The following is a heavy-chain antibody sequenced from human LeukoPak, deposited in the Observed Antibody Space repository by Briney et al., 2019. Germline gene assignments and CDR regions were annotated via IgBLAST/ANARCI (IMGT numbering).Heavy chain of an antibody. CDR3: ARDNSGYCSGGRCYAFWFDP. CDR1: GFTFSSYA. J-gene: IGHJ5*02. Sequence: GGSLRLSCAASGFTFSSYAMSWVRQAPGKGLEWVSVIYSGGSTYYADSVKGRFTISRDNSKNTLYLQMNSPRAEDTAVYYCARDNSGYCSGGRCYAFWFDPWGQGTLVTVSS. CDR2: IYSGGST. D-gene: IGHD2-15*01. V-gene: IGHV3-66*01.